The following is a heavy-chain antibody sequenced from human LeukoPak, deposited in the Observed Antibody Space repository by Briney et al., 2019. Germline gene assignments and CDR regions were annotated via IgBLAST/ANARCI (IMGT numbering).Heavy chain of an antibody. CDR2: ISGSGGST. CDR1: GFTFSSYA. J-gene: IGHJ4*02. D-gene: IGHD2-15*01. V-gene: IGHV3-23*01. Sequence: PGGSLRLSCAASGFTFSSYAMSWVRQAPGKGLEWVSAISGSGGSTYYADSVKGRFTISRDNSENTLYLQMNSLRAEDTAVYYCANTYCSGGSCYWAFDYWGQGTLVTVSS. CDR3: ANTYCSGGSCYWAFDY.